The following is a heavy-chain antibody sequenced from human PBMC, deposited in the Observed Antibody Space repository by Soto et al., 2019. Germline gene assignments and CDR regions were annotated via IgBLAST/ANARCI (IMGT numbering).Heavy chain of an antibody. Sequence: SETLSLSCTVSGGSISRYYWSWIRQPPGKGLEWIGYIYYSGSTNYNPSLKSRVTISVDMSKNQFSLKLSSVTAADTAVYYCARVWGGAFDIWGQGTMVT. J-gene: IGHJ3*02. CDR2: IYYSGST. D-gene: IGHD3-10*01. CDR3: ARVWGGAFDI. V-gene: IGHV4-59*01. CDR1: GGSISRYY.